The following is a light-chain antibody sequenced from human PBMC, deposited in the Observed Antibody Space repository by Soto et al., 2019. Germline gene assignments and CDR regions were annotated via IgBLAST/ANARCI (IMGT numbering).Light chain of an antibody. V-gene: IGLV2-14*01. CDR3: SSYTSSRTLV. CDR2: DDS. Sequence: QSVLTQPASVSGSPGQSITISCTGTSSHVGGYNYVSWYQQHPGKAPKLMIYDDSNRPSGVSDRFSGSKSGNTASLTISGLQAEDEADYYCSSYTSSRTLVFGGGTKLTVL. CDR1: SSHVGGYNY. J-gene: IGLJ2*01.